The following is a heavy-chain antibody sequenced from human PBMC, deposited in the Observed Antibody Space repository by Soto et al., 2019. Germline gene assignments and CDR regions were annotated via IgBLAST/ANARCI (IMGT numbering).Heavy chain of an antibody. D-gene: IGHD3-16*02. CDR1: GGSISSGGYY. CDR2: SNYSGGT. J-gene: IGHJ6*03. V-gene: IGHV4-31*03. Sequence: PSETLSLTCTVSGGSISSGGYYWSWIRQHPGKGLEWIGYSNYSGGTNYNPSLKSRVTISVDTSKNQFSLKLSSVTAADTAVYYCARNRGNDYIWGSYRLPVKGYYMDVWGKGTTVTVSS. CDR3: ARNRGNDYIWGSYRLPVKGYYMDV.